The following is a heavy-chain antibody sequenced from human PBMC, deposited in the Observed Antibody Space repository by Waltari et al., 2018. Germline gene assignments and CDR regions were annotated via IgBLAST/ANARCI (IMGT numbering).Heavy chain of an antibody. J-gene: IGHJ4*02. V-gene: IGHV3-74*01. Sequence: EVQLVESGGGLVQPGGSLRLSCVASGFIFSTYWLDWVRQAPGKGLVWVSRINSDGSSTTYADSVKGRFTISRDNAKNTLYLHMSSLRAEDTAVYYCVRDNIAAAGLESWGQGTLVTVSS. D-gene: IGHD6-13*01. CDR3: VRDNIAAAGLES. CDR1: GFIFSTYW. CDR2: INSDGSST.